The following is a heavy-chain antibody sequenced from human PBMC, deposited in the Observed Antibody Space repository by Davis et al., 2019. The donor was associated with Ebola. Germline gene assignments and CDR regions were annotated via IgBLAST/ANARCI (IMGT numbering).Heavy chain of an antibody. D-gene: IGHD2-15*01. CDR3: ARASSEWWKLLIVLSDYYGMDV. CDR2: IKQDGSEK. J-gene: IGHJ6*02. V-gene: IGHV3-7*01. Sequence: GESLKISCAASGFTFSSYWMSWVRQAPGKGLEWVANIKQDGSEKYYVDSVKGRFTISRDNAKNSLYLQMNSLRAEDTAVYYCARASSEWWKLLIVLSDYYGMDVWGQGTTVTVSS. CDR1: GFTFSSYW.